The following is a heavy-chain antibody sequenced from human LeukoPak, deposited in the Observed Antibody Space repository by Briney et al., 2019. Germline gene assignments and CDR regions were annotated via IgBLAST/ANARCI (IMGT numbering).Heavy chain of an antibody. Sequence: GGSLRLSCAASGFTFSSYWMSWVRQAPGKGLEWVASIKQDGSEKYYVDSVKGRFTISRDNAKNSLYLQMNSLRAEDTALYYCARAPGEGWFDPWGQGALVTVSS. CDR1: GFTFSSYW. D-gene: IGHD4-17*01. CDR3: ARAPGEGWFDP. J-gene: IGHJ5*02. CDR2: IKQDGSEK. V-gene: IGHV3-7*01.